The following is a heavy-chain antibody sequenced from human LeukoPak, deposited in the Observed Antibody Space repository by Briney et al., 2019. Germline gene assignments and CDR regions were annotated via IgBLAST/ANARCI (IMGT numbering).Heavy chain of an antibody. V-gene: IGHV3-48*01. CDR1: GFTFSSYE. CDR2: ISESSDTI. Sequence: PGGSLRLSCAASGFTFSSYEMNWVRQAPGKGLEWISYISESSDTIYYADSVKGRFTISRDNAKNSLYLQMNSLRAEDTALYHCARRFDYWGQGTLVTVSS. CDR3: ARRFDY. J-gene: IGHJ4*02.